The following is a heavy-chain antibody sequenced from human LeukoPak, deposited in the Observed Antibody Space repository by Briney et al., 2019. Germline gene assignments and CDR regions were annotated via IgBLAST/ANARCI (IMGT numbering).Heavy chain of an antibody. CDR2: IYYSGST. J-gene: IGHJ4*02. V-gene: IGHV4-59*08. D-gene: IGHD4-17*01. Sequence: PSETLSLTCTVSGGSVNNYYWSWIRQPPGKGLEWIGYIYYSGSTNYNPSLKSRVTISVDTSKNQLSLKLSSVTAADTAVYYCARYFTVTTPYYFDYWGQGTLVTVSS. CDR1: GGSVNNYY. CDR3: ARYFTVTTPYYFDY.